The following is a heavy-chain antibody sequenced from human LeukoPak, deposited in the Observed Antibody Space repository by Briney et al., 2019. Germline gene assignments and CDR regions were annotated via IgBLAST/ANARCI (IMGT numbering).Heavy chain of an antibody. CDR2: IYYSGST. J-gene: IGHJ4*02. CDR1: GGSISSYY. Sequence: SETLSLTCTVSGGSISSYYWSWIRQPPGKGLEWIGYIYYSGSTNYNPSLKSRVTISVDTSKNQFSLKLSSVTAADTAVYYCASLYYDSSGYSEYWGQGTLVTVSS. CDR3: ASLYYDSSGYSEY. D-gene: IGHD3-22*01. V-gene: IGHV4-59*12.